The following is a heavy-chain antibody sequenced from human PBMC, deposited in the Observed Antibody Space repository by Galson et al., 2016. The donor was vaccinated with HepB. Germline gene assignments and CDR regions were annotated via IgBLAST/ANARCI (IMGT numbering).Heavy chain of an antibody. CDR1: GSTFSSYS. Sequence: SLRLSCAASGSTFSSYSMNWVRQAPGKGLEWVSYISNSSSTIYYADSVKGRFTISRDNAKNSLYLRMNGLRDEDTAVYYCTSSLYYDFWSGYDVDYWGQGTLVTVSS. CDR3: TSSLYYDFWSGYDVDY. J-gene: IGHJ4*02. D-gene: IGHD3-3*01. V-gene: IGHV3-48*02. CDR2: ISNSSSTI.